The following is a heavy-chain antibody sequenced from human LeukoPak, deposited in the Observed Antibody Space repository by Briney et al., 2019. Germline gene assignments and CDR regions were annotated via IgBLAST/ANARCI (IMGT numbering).Heavy chain of an antibody. CDR1: GYTFTGYH. V-gene: IGHV1-2*06. CDR3: AREQGSLTRSWYTGY. J-gene: IGHJ4*02. CDR2: IHPYSGDT. D-gene: IGHD6-13*01. Sequence: GASVTVSLKASGYTFTGYHIHWVRQPPPQGLEWMGRIHPYSGDTNIAQKFQGRVTITRDTSITTAYMDLSSLTAADTAVYFCAREQGSLTRSWYTGYWGQGTQVTVSS.